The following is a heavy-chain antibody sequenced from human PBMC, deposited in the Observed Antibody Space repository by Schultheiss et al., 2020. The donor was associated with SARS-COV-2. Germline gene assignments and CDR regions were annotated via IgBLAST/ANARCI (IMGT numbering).Heavy chain of an antibody. D-gene: IGHD3-10*01. CDR2: ISYDGSNK. J-gene: IGHJ4*02. CDR3: ARAPIRSYTHTYYYGSGPLDY. Sequence: GGSLRLSCAASGFTFSSYAMHWVRQAPGKGLEWVAVISYDGSNKYYADSVKGRFTISRDNSKNTLYLQMNSLRAEDTAVYYCARAPIRSYTHTYYYGSGPLDYWGQGTLVTVSS. CDR1: GFTFSSYA. V-gene: IGHV3-30-3*01.